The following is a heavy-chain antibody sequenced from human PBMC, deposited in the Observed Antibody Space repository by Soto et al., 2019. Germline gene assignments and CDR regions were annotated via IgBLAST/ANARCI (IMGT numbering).Heavy chain of an antibody. Sequence: EVQLVESGGGLVKPGGYLRLSCAASGLTLSNAWRNWVRQAPGKGLEWVGRIKSKTDGGTTGYAAPVKGRFTVSRDDSKNTLYLQMNSLTTEDTAVYYCTTDQGDSSDFYFFDYWGQGVLVTVSS. CDR3: TTDQGDSSDFYFFDY. J-gene: IGHJ4*02. V-gene: IGHV3-15*07. CDR2: IKSKTDGGTT. D-gene: IGHD5-18*01. CDR1: GLTLSNAW.